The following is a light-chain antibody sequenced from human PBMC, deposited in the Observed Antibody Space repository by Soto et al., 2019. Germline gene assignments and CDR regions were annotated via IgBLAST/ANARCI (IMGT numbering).Light chain of an antibody. CDR3: QQYGDLPFT. Sequence: DIQMTQSPSSLSASVGDRVTITCQASQGINNDLNWYQHKLEKAPKHLIYGASTLETGVPSRFSGSGSGTEFTFTIGSLQHEDIGTYYCQQYGDLPFTFGPGTKVAI. J-gene: IGKJ3*01. CDR1: QGINND. CDR2: GAS. V-gene: IGKV1-33*01.